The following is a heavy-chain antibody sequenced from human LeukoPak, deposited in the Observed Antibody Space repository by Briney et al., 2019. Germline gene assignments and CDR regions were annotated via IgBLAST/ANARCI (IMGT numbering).Heavy chain of an antibody. J-gene: IGHJ3*02. D-gene: IGHD1-26*01. CDR2: IRSKANNYAT. V-gene: IGHV3-73*01. Sequence: PGGSLRLSCAASGFTFSGSAIHWVRQASGKGLEWVGRIRSKANNYATAYAESVKGRFTISRDDSKNTTYLHMGSLKTEDTAVYYCSRPGGPWVHDAFDIWGQGTVVTVSS. CDR3: SRPGGPWVHDAFDI. CDR1: GFTFSGSA.